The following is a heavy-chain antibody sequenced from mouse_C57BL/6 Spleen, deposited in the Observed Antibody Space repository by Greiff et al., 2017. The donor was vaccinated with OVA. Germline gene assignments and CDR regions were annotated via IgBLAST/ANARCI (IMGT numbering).Heavy chain of an antibody. D-gene: IGHD2-3*01. Sequence: QVQLQQPGAELVKPGASVKMSCKASGYTFTSYWITWVKQRPGQGLEWIGDIYPGSGSTNYNEKFKSKATLTVDTSSSTAFMQLSSRTSEDSAVYYCASFYDGYPDYWGQGTTLTVSS. V-gene: IGHV1-55*01. CDR2: IYPGSGST. CDR1: GYTFTSYW. J-gene: IGHJ2*01. CDR3: ASFYDGYPDY.